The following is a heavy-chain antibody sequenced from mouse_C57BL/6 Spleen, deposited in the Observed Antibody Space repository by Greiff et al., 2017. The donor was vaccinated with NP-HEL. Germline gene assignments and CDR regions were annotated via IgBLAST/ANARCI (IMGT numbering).Heavy chain of an antibody. CDR3: ARSVATVGPLDY. V-gene: IGHV1-54*01. Sequence: VQLQQSGAELVRPGTSVKVSCKASGYAFTNYLIEWVKQRPGQGLEWIGVINPGSGGTNYNEKFKGKATLTADKSSSTAYMQLSSLTAEDSAVYFCARSVATVGPLDYWGQGTTLTVSS. J-gene: IGHJ2*01. D-gene: IGHD1-1*01. CDR2: INPGSGGT. CDR1: GYAFTNYL.